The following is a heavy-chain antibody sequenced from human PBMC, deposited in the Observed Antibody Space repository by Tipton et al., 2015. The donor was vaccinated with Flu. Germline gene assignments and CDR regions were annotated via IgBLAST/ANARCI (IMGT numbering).Heavy chain of an antibody. J-gene: IGHJ5*02. Sequence: TLSLTCTVSGGSISDHFWSWVRQRPGKGLGWIGYIFYTGSTHYNPSLKSRVTISLDTSKTQFSLRLRSVTAADTAVYYCAKGPHCTSTTCPNWFGPWGQGALVSVSS. CDR2: IFYTGST. V-gene: IGHV4-59*11. D-gene: IGHD2-2*01. CDR1: GGSISDHF. CDR3: AKGPHCTSTTCPNWFGP.